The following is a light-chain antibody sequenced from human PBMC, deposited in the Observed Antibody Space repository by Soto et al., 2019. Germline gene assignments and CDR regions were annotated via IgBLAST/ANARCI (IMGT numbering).Light chain of an antibody. J-gene: IGKJ1*01. CDR2: GAS. Sequence: EIVMTQSPVTLSVSPGERATLSCRASQSVSSNLAWYQQKPGQAPRLLIYGASTRATGIPARFSGSGSGTEFTLTINSLQSEDFAVYYCQHYNNWPPWTFGQGTKVEIK. CDR3: QHYNNWPPWT. V-gene: IGKV3-15*01. CDR1: QSVSSN.